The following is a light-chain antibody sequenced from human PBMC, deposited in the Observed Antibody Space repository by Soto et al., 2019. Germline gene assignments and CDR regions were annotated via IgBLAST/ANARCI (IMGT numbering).Light chain of an antibody. CDR2: GVS. CDR3: QQGSNWPIT. CDR1: QSVSSY. J-gene: IGKJ5*01. V-gene: IGKV3-11*01. Sequence: EVVLTQSSATLSLSPGEGATLSCRASQSVSSYLNWYQQKPGQAPRLLIYGVSNRATGIPARFSGSGSGTDFTLTISNLEAEDFAVYYCQQGSNWPITFGQGTRLEI.